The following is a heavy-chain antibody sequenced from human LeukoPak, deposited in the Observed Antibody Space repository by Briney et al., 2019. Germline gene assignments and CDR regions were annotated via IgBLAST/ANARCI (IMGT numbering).Heavy chain of an antibody. CDR3: ASTYQEDFDY. J-gene: IGHJ4*02. Sequence: SETLSLTCTVSGGSISSGGYYWSWIRQHPGKGLEWIGYIYYSGSTYYNPSLKSRVTISVDTSKNQFSLRLSSVTAADTAVYYCASTYQEDFDYWGQGTLVTVSS. V-gene: IGHV4-31*03. CDR1: GGSISSGGYY. CDR2: IYYSGST. D-gene: IGHD2-2*01.